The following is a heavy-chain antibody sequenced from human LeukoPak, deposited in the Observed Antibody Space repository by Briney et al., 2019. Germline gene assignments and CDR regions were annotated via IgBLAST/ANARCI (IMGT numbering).Heavy chain of an antibody. CDR2: FVPEVGET. CDR1: GYTLTELS. Sequence: ASVKVSCKVSGYTLTELSMHWVRQAPGQGLEWMGGFVPEVGETIYAQKFQGRVTMTEDTSTDTAYMELSSLRSEDTAVYYCATEGLITMLRGAAFDYWGQGTLVTVSS. V-gene: IGHV1-24*01. D-gene: IGHD3-10*01. CDR3: ATEGLITMLRGAAFDY. J-gene: IGHJ4*02.